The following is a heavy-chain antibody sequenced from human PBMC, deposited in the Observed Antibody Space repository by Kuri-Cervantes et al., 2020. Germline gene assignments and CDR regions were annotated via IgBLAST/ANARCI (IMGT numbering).Heavy chain of an antibody. CDR1: GYTFTGYY. CDR2: INPNSGGT. Sequence: ASVKVSCKASGYTFTGYYMHWVRQAPGQGLEWMGWINPNSGGTNYAQKFQGRVTITTDESTSTAYMELSSLRSEDTAVYYCARSARSSYYYYYMDVWGKGTTVTVSS. J-gene: IGHJ6*03. CDR3: ARSARSSYYYYYMDV. V-gene: IGHV1-2*02.